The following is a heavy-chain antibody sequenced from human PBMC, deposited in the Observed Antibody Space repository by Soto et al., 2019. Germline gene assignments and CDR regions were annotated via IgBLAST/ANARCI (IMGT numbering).Heavy chain of an antibody. Sequence: GGSLRLSCAASGFKFSNYAMSWVRQAPGKGLEWVSLISATGGGTYYADSVKGRLTISRDNSHNTLYLQVHSLTAEDTAVYYCAKDRRAGGNSAFYFDFWGQGAQVTVSS. CDR2: ISATGGGT. D-gene: IGHD3-16*01. CDR3: AKDRRAGGNSAFYFDF. V-gene: IGHV3-23*01. J-gene: IGHJ4*02. CDR1: GFKFSNYA.